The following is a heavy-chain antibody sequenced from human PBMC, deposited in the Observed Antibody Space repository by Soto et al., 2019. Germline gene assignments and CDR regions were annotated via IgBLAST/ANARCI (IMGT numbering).Heavy chain of an antibody. J-gene: IGHJ4*02. CDR3: ARVGGRDYDSSGYYY. V-gene: IGHV4-4*07. Sequence: PSETLSLTCTVSGGSISNYYCNWIRQPAGKGLEWIGRIYYSGSTNYNPSLKSRVTISVDTSKNQFSLKLSSVTAADTAVYYCARVGGRDYDSSGYYYWGQGTLVTVSS. D-gene: IGHD3-22*01. CDR1: GGSISNYY. CDR2: IYYSGST.